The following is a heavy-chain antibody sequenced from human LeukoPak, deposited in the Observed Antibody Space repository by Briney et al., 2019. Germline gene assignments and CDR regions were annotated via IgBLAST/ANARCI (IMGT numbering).Heavy chain of an antibody. CDR2: IIPIFGTA. J-gene: IGHJ5*02. Sequence: SVKVSCKASGGTFSSYAISWVRQAPGQGLEWMGGIIPIFGTANYTQKFQGRVTITADESTSTAYMELSSLRSEDTAVYYCAKRLAPKTLGHATVAGQTGWFDPWGQGTLVTVSS. D-gene: IGHD6-19*01. V-gene: IGHV1-69*13. CDR3: AKRLAPKTLGHATVAGQTGWFDP. CDR1: GGTFSSYA.